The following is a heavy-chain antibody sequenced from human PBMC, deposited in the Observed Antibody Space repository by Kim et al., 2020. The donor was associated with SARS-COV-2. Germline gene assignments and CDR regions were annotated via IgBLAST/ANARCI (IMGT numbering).Heavy chain of an antibody. J-gene: IGHJ6*02. Sequence: GGSLRLSCAPSGFTFSCCAMHWVRQAPGKGLEWVAVISYDGSNKYYADSVKGRFTISRDNSKNTLYLQMNSLRAEDTALYYCARDPESRLRGLTYSYYGMDVWGQGTTVTVSS. D-gene: IGHD3-10*01. V-gene: IGHV3-30-3*01. CDR1: GFTFSCCA. CDR3: ARDPESRLRGLTYSYYGMDV. CDR2: ISYDGSNK.